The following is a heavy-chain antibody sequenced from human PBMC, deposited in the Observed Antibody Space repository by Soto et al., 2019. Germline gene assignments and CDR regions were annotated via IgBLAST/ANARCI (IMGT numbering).Heavy chain of an antibody. D-gene: IGHD5-12*01. CDR1: GGSISSGGYS. Sequence: QLQLQESGSGLVKPSQTLSLTCAVSGGSISSGGYSWSWIRQPPGKGLEWIGYIYHSGSTYYNPSLMTRVTISVDRSKNQFSLKLSSVPAADTAVYYCAAGGGLPRYSWGQGTLVTVSS. V-gene: IGHV4-30-2*01. CDR2: IYHSGST. CDR3: AAGGGLPRYS. J-gene: IGHJ4*02.